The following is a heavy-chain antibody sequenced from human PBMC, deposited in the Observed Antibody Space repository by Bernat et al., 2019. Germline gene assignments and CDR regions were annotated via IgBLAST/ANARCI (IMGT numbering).Heavy chain of an antibody. CDR2: IWYDGSNK. CDR1: GFTFSSHG. CDR3: ARDGNSGWPHHWMDV. V-gene: IGHV3-33*01. J-gene: IGHJ6*04. Sequence: QVQLVDSGGGVVQPGSSLRLSCAASGFTFSSHGMHWVRQAPGKGLEWVAIIWYDGSNKYYADSVKGRFTISRDNSKNTVSLQMNSLRPEDTAVYFCARDGNSGWPHHWMDVWGKGTPVTVSS. D-gene: IGHD6-19*01.